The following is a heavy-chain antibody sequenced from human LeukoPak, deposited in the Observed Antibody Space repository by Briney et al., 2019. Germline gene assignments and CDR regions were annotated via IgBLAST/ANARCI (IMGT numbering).Heavy chain of an antibody. CDR2: IYPDDSDT. J-gene: IGHJ3*01. Sequence: KPGESLKISCKGSGYSFSDYWIAWVRQMPGKGLEWMGIIYPDDSDTRYSPSFQGQVTISADKSVRTAYLQWSSLKALDTAMYYCARPNITSYYDSRGYDAFDVWGQGTMVTVSS. CDR3: ARPNITSYYDSRGYDAFDV. CDR1: GYSFSDYW. V-gene: IGHV5-51*01. D-gene: IGHD3-22*01.